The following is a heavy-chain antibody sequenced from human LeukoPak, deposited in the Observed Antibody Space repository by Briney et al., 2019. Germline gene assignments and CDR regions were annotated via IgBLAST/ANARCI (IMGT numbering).Heavy chain of an antibody. V-gene: IGHV3-64*01. J-gene: IGHJ4*02. CDR1: GFTFSSYA. Sequence: GGSLRLSCAASGFTFSSYAMHWVRQAPGKGLEYVSAISSNGGSTYYANSVKGRFTISRDNSKNTLYLQMGSLRAEDMAVYYCARDNTVLLWFGESPDYWGQGTLVTVSS. CDR2: ISSNGGST. D-gene: IGHD3-10*01. CDR3: ARDNTVLLWFGESPDY.